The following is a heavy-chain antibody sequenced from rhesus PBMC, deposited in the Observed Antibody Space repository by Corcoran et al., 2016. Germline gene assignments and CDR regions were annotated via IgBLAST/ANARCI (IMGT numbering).Heavy chain of an antibody. Sequence: EVQLVESGGGLAKPGGSLRLSCAASGFTFSDYYMDWVRQAPGKGLEWVSRNINGCASTWDADYVKGKFTISRENAKNTLYFQMNSLRAEDTAVYYCARERISPYYFYYWGQGVLVTVSS. J-gene: IGHJ4*01. V-gene: IGHV3-178*01. CDR2: NINGCAST. D-gene: IGHD2-15*01. CDR1: GFTFSDYY. CDR3: ARERISPYYFYY.